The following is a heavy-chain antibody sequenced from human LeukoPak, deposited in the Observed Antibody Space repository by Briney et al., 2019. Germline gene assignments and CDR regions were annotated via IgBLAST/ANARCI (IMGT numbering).Heavy chain of an antibody. V-gene: IGHV3-7*04. J-gene: IGHJ4*02. Sequence: GGSLRLSCAASGFTFSNYWMSWVRQAPGKGLEWVANIKQDGSEKCYVDSVKGRFTISRDSAKNSLYLQMNSLRAEDTAVYYCARAYTGYSSGWLIWGQGTLVTVSS. CDR2: IKQDGSEK. D-gene: IGHD6-19*01. CDR1: GFTFSNYW. CDR3: ARAYTGYSSGWLI.